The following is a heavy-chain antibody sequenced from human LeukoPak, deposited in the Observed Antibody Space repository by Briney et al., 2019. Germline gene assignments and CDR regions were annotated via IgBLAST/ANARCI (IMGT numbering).Heavy chain of an antibody. D-gene: IGHD3-10*01. CDR3: ARGARFYGSGSFDY. Sequence: GGSLRLSCAASGFPFSGYEMNWVRQAPGKGPEWISYISSSGTSMYYADSVRGRFTISRDNTNNSVYLQLNSLRADDTAVYFCARGARFYGSGSFDYWGQGTLVTVSS. CDR1: GFPFSGYE. J-gene: IGHJ4*02. V-gene: IGHV3-48*03. CDR2: ISSSGTSM.